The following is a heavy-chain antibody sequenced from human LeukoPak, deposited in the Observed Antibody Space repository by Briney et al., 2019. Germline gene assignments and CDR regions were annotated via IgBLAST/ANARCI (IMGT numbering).Heavy chain of an antibody. V-gene: IGHV3-30-3*01. Sequence: PGGSLRLSCAASGFTFSSYAMHWVRQAPGKGLEWVAVISYDGSNKYYADSVKGRFTISRDNSKNTLYLRMNSLRAEDTAVYYCARADYDYVWGSYRCDYWGQGTLVTVSS. CDR3: ARADYDYVWGSYRCDY. CDR1: GFTFSSYA. D-gene: IGHD3-16*02. CDR2: ISYDGSNK. J-gene: IGHJ4*02.